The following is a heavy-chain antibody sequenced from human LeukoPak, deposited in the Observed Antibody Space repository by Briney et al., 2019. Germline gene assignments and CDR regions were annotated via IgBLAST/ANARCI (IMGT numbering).Heavy chain of an antibody. CDR3: AAEIRSGSYYIAFDI. V-gene: IGHV3-23*01. CDR1: GFTFSSYG. Sequence: GGSLRLSCAASGFTFSSYGMSWVRQAPGKGLEWVSAISGSGGSTYYADSVKGRFTISRDNAKNSLYLQMNSLRAEDTAVYYCAAEIRSGSYYIAFDIWGQGTMVTVSS. J-gene: IGHJ3*02. D-gene: IGHD1-26*01. CDR2: ISGSGGST.